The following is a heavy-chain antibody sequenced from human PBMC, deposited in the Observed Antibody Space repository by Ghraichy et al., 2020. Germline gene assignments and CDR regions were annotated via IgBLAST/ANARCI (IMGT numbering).Heavy chain of an antibody. CDR1: GFTFSSYE. CDR3: ARGTTSYPRPDDAFDI. J-gene: IGHJ3*02. D-gene: IGHD3-16*02. V-gene: IGHV3-48*03. CDR2: ISSSGSTI. Sequence: GGSLRLSCAASGFTFSSYEMNWVRQAPGKGLEWVSYISSSGSTIYYADSVKGRFTISRDNAKNSLYLQMNSLRAEDTAVYYCARGTTSYPRPDDAFDIWGQGTMVTVSS.